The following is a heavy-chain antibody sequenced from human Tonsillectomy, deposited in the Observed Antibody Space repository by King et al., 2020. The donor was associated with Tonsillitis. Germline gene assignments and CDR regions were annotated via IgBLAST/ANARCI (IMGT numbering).Heavy chain of an antibody. CDR1: GVSLSTRGVS. CDR2: IYLVDDN. CDR3: AHRPVYLVRGVRDALDI. D-gene: IGHD3-10*01. V-gene: IGHV2-5*02. J-gene: IGHJ3*02. Sequence: ITLKESGPTLVKPTQTLTLTCTFSGVSLSTRGVSGGCIRQPPGKALEWLALIYLVDDNRDSPSLKGRLTITKETSKNQVVLTMTNMDPVDTATNYCAHRPVYLVRGVRDALDIWGQGTMVTVSS.